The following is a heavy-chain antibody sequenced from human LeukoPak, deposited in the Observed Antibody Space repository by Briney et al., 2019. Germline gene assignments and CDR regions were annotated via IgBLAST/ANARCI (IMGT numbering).Heavy chain of an antibody. CDR3: ASGTAFAEFDY. J-gene: IGHJ4*02. CDR1: GGSISSSNW. D-gene: IGHD1-26*01. Sequence: SETLSLTCAVSGGSISSSNWWSWVRQPPGKGLEWIGEIYHSGSTNYNPSLKSRATISVDRSKSQFSLKLSSVTAADTAVYYCASGTAFAEFDYWGQGTLVTVSS. CDR2: IYHSGST. V-gene: IGHV4-4*02.